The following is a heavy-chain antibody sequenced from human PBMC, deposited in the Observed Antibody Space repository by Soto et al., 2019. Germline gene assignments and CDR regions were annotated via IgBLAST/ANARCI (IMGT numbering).Heavy chain of an antibody. V-gene: IGHV1-69*01. CDR2: IIPIFGTA. Sequence: QVQLVQSGAEVTKPGSSVKVSCKSSEDTFSSYAITWVRQAPGHSLEWLGGIIPIFGTANYAQKSQGRVTITADESTCTAYMVLSRLLSENTAVYYCARDSPGYVWGSYRYWGQVTLVTVSS. D-gene: IGHD3-16*02. CDR3: ARDSPGYVWGSYRY. CDR1: EDTFSSYA. J-gene: IGHJ4*02.